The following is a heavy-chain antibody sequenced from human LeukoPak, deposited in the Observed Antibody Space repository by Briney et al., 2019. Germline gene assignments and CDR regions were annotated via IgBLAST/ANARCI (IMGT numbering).Heavy chain of an antibody. CDR3: ARDGYCSSTSCSHYYYYGMDV. D-gene: IGHD2-2*01. V-gene: IGHV3-21*01. Sequence: GGSLRLSCAASGFTFSSYSMNWVRQAPGKGLEWVSSISSSSSYIYYADSVKGRFTISRDSAKNSLYLQMNSLRAEDTAVYYCARDGYCSSTSCSHYYYYGMDVWGKGTTVTVSS. J-gene: IGHJ6*04. CDR1: GFTFSSYS. CDR2: ISSSSSYI.